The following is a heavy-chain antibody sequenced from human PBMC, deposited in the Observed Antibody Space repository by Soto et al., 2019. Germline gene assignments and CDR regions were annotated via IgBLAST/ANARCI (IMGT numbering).Heavy chain of an antibody. Sequence: ASVKVSCKASGYTFTSYAMHWVRQAPGQRLEWMGWINAGNGNTKYSQKFQGRVTITRDTSASTAYMELSSLRSEDTAVYYCARSIVVVTALDYWGQETLVTVS. CDR1: GYTFTSYA. CDR3: ARSIVVVTALDY. J-gene: IGHJ4*02. CDR2: INAGNGNT. V-gene: IGHV1-3*01. D-gene: IGHD2-21*02.